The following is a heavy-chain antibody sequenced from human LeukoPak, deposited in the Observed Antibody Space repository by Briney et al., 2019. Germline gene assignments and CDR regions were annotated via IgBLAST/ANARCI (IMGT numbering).Heavy chain of an antibody. CDR3: ARDSSWAHSSGWYYFDY. V-gene: IGHV3-7*03. Sequence: GGSLRLSCAASGFTFSSYAMSWVRQAPGKGLEWVANIKQAGSEKYYVDSVKGRFTISRDNAKNSLYLQMNSLRAEDTAVYYCARDSSWAHSSGWYYFDYWGQGTLVTVSS. CDR1: GFTFSSYA. J-gene: IGHJ4*02. CDR2: IKQAGSEK. D-gene: IGHD6-19*01.